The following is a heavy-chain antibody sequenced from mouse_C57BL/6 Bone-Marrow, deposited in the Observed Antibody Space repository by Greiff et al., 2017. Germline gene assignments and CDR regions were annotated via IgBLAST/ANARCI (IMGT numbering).Heavy chain of an antibody. V-gene: IGHV1-55*01. CDR1: GYTFTSYW. J-gene: IGHJ2*01. Sequence: VKLQQPGAELVKPGASVKMSCKASGYTFTSYWITWVKQRPGQGLEWIGDIYPGSGSTNYNEKFKSKATLTVETSSSTAYMQLSSLTSEDSAVYYCARSLFITTVVGGALDYWGQGTTLTVSS. D-gene: IGHD1-1*01. CDR2: IYPGSGST. CDR3: ARSLFITTVVGGALDY.